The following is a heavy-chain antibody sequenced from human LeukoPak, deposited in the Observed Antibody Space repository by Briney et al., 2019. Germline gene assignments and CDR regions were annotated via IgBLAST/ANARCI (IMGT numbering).Heavy chain of an antibody. CDR2: INTNTGNP. Sequence: ASVKVSCKASGYTFTSYDMNWVRQAPGQGLEGMGWINTNTGNPTYAQAFTGRFVFSLDTSVSTAYLHITSLKAEDTAVYYCARDFKYYYGSGSYYMNDAFDIWGQGTMVTVSS. V-gene: IGHV7-4-1*02. J-gene: IGHJ3*02. D-gene: IGHD3-10*01. CDR1: GYTFTSYD. CDR3: ARDFKYYYGSGSYYMNDAFDI.